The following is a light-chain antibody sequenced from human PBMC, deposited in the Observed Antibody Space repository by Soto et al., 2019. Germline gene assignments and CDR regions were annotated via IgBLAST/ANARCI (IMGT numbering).Light chain of an antibody. Sequence: DIVMTQSPDSLSLSPGERATLSCRASQSVSSSYLAWYQQKPGRAPRLLIDGASSRATGIPDRFSGSGSGTDFTLTISRLEPEDLAVYYCQQYGSLVTFGQGTRLEIK. CDR1: QSVSSSY. CDR3: QQYGSLVT. J-gene: IGKJ5*01. CDR2: GAS. V-gene: IGKV3-20*01.